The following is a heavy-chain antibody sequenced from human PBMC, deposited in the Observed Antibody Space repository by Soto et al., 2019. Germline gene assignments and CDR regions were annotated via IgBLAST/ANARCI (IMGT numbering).Heavy chain of an antibody. V-gene: IGHV1-69*13. J-gene: IGHJ6*02. Sequence: ASVKVSCKASGGTFSSYAITWVRQAPGQGLEWMGGIIPIFGTANYAQKFQARVTITADESTSTAYMELSSLRSEDTAVYYCAREITMVRGVINDYYGMDVWGQGTTVTVSS. CDR2: IIPIFGTA. D-gene: IGHD3-10*01. CDR1: GGTFSSYA. CDR3: AREITMVRGVINDYYGMDV.